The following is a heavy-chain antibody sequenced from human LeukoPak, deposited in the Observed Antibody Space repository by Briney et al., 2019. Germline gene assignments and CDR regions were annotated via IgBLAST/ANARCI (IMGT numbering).Heavy chain of an antibody. D-gene: IGHD3-10*01. V-gene: IGHV3-30*03. Sequence: SGGSLRLSCTTSGFTFNNYGLHWVRQAPGKGPEWVAVVSLDGSKKFYADSVRGRFALSRDNSNNALYLQMTSLTVEDTAVYYCAREGYYGSGSPPSLYFDYWGQETLVTVFS. CDR1: GFTFNNYG. CDR3: AREGYYGSGSPPSLYFDY. J-gene: IGHJ4*02. CDR2: VSLDGSKK.